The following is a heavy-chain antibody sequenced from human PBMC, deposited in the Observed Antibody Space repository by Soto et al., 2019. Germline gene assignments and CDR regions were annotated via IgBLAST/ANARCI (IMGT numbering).Heavy chain of an antibody. CDR1: GGTFSNFA. Sequence: QVQLVQSGPEVKKPGSSVKVSCEASGGTFSNFAVNWVRQAPGQGLEWVGGIIPLFNVAKYAQKFEGRVTIVADDSKSTAYLDLSSLRSDHTAVYYCAASGRDVLGYDYKDTQGLDIWGQGTMVTVSS. CDR3: AASGRDVLGYDYKDTQGLDI. V-gene: IGHV1-69*01. J-gene: IGHJ3*02. CDR2: IIPLFNVA. D-gene: IGHD4-4*01.